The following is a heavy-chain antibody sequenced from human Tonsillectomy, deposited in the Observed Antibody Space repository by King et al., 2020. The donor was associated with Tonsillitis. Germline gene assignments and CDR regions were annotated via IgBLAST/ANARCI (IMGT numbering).Heavy chain of an antibody. CDR2: IYEHGST. V-gene: IGHV4-59*01. J-gene: IGHJ2*01. CDR1: GGSISTYY. Sequence: QLQESGPGLVKPSETLSLTCTVSGGSISTYYWSWIRQPPGKGLEWIGYIYEHGSTSYTPSLKSRVTISVDTSKNQFSLKLSSVTAADTAVYYCARGPNDFDLWGRGTLVTVSS. CDR3: ARGPNDFDL.